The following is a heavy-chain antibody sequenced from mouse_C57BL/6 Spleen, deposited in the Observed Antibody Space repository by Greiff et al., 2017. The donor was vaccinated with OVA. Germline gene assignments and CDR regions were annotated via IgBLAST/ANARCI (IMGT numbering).Heavy chain of an antibody. CDR3: ARDYYSNYGYFDV. CDR2: INYDGSST. V-gene: IGHV5-16*01. J-gene: IGHJ1*03. D-gene: IGHD2-5*01. Sequence: EVNVVESEGGLVQPGSSMKLSCTASGLTFSDYYMAWVRQVPEKGLEWVANINYDGSSTYYLDSLKSRFIISRDNAKNILYLQMSSLKSEDTATYYCARDYYSNYGYFDVWGTGTTVTVSS. CDR1: GLTFSDYY.